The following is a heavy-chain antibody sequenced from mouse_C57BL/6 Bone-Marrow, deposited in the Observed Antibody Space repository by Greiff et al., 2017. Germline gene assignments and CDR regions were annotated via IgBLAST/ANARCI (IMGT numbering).Heavy chain of an antibody. V-gene: IGHV1-64*01. CDR3: ARRMSWYFDV. J-gene: IGHJ1*03. CDR1: GYTFTSYW. CDR2: IHPNSGST. Sequence: QVQLQQSGAELVKPGASVKLSCKASGYTFTSYWMHWVKQRPGQGLEWIGMIHPNSGSTNYNEKFKSKATLTVDKSSSTAYMQLSSLTSEDSAVYYCARRMSWYFDVWGTGTTVTVSS.